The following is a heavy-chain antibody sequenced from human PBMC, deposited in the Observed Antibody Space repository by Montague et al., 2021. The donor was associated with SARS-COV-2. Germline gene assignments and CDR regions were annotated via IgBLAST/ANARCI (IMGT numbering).Heavy chain of an antibody. CDR1: GDSISRYY. CDR3: ARAIWHLDV. V-gene: IGHV4-4*07. CDR2: IYTWGYV. J-gene: IGHJ2*01. Sequence: SETLSLTCSVSGDSISRYYWSWIRRSYGKGLEWIGRIYTWGYVNXNPALQSRVSMSVDTSRSQVSLNVTSVTAADTAVYYCARAIWHLDVWGRGILVTVSS.